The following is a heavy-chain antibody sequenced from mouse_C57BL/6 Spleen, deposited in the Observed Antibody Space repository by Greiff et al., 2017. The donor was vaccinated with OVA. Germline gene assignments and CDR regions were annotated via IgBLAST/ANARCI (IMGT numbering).Heavy chain of an antibody. Sequence: QVQLQQPGAELVRPGSSVKLSCKASGYTFPSYWMHWVKQRPIQGLEWIGNIDPSDSETHYNQKFKDKATLTVDKSSSTAYMQLSSLTSEDSAVYYCAKGNSYDVEVDYWGQGTTLTVSS. CDR3: AKGNSYDVEVDY. D-gene: IGHD2-12*01. CDR2: IDPSDSET. V-gene: IGHV1-52*01. J-gene: IGHJ2*01. CDR1: GYTFPSYW.